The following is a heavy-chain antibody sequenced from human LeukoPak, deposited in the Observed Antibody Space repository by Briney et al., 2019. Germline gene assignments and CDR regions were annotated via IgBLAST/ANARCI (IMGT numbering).Heavy chain of an antibody. V-gene: IGHV3-23*01. CDR3: AKGPMIVVSYFDY. J-gene: IGHJ4*02. CDR1: GFTFSSYA. D-gene: IGHD3-22*01. Sequence: GGSLRLSCSASGFTFSSYAMSWVRQAPGKGLEWVSAISGSGGSTYYADSVKGRFTISRDNSKNTLYLQMNSLRAEDTAVYYCAKGPMIVVSYFDYWGQGTLVTVSS. CDR2: ISGSGGST.